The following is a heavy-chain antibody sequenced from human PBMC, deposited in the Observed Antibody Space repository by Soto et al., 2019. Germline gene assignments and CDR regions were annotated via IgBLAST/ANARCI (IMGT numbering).Heavy chain of an antibody. V-gene: IGHV3-73*02. J-gene: IGHJ6*02. CDR2: IRSKANSYAT. D-gene: IGHD6-19*01. CDR1: GFTFSGSA. Sequence: EVQLVESGGGLVQPGGSLKLSCAASGFTFSGSAMHWVRQASGKGLEWVGRIRSKANSYATAYAASVKGRFTISRDDSKNTAYLQMNRLKTEDTAVYYCTSIAVAGAVHYYYYGMDVWGQGTTVTVSS. CDR3: TSIAVAGAVHYYYYGMDV.